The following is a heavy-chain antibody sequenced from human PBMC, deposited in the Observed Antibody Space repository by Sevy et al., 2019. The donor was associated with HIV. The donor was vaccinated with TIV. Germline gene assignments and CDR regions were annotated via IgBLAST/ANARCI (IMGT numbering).Heavy chain of an antibody. CDR1: GGSISSSSYY. V-gene: IGHV4-39*01. CDR2: IYYSGST. D-gene: IGHD3-10*01. Sequence: KQSQTLSLTCTVSGGSISSSSYYWGWIRQPPGKGLEWIGSIYYSGSTYYNPSLKSRVTISVDTSKNQFSLKLSSVTAADTAVYYRARQSGGITMVRGPTPFNWGQGTLVTVSS. CDR3: ARQSGGITMVRGPTPFN. J-gene: IGHJ4*02.